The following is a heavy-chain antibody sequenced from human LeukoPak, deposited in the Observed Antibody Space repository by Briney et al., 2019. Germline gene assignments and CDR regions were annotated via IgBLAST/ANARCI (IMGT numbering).Heavy chain of an antibody. D-gene: IGHD6-13*01. V-gene: IGHV3-21*01. J-gene: IGHJ4*02. Sequence: GGSLRLSCAASGFTFSDYGVKWVRQAPGKGLEWVSSISGSGRSIFYADSVRGRFTISRDNAKNSLYLQMNSLRAEDTAVYYCARDRAAAFDYWGQGTLVTVSS. CDR3: ARDRAAAFDY. CDR2: ISGSGRSI. CDR1: GFTFSDYG.